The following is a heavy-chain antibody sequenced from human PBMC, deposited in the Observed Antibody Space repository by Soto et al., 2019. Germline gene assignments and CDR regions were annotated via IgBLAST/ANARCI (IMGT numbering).Heavy chain of an antibody. V-gene: IGHV4-59*08. CDR1: GWSFIGYY. CDR2: IYYSGST. CDR3: AKNWNWGSLVH. Sequence: SETLSLTCAVHGWSFIGYYWSWIRQPPGKGLEWIGYIYYSGSTNYNPSLKSRVTISVDTPKNQFSLKLSSVTAADTAVYYCAKNWNWGSLVHWGQGTLVTVSS. D-gene: IGHD7-27*01. J-gene: IGHJ4*02.